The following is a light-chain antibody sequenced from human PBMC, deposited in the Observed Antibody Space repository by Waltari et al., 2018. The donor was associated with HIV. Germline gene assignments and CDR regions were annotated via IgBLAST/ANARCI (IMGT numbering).Light chain of an antibody. CDR2: DAS. CDR3: QQYDTVT. V-gene: IGKV1-33*01. J-gene: IGKJ3*01. CDR1: QDISNY. Sequence: DIQMTQSPSSLSASVGGRVTITCQASQDISNYLNWYQQKPGKAPKLLIYDASNLETGVPSRFSGSGSGTDFTFTISSLQPEDIATYYCQQYDTVTFGPGTKVEIK.